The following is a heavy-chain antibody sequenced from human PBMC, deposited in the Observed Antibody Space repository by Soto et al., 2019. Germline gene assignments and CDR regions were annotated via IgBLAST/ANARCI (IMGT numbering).Heavy chain of an antibody. J-gene: IGHJ4*02. Sequence: ESGGGVVQPGRSLRLSCAASGFTFSSYGMHWVRQAPGKGLEWVAVIWYDGSNKYYADSVKGRFTISRDNSKNTLYLQMNSLRAEDTAVYYCAREGTYYYGSGSYPLDYWGQGTLVTVSS. CDR3: AREGTYYYGSGSYPLDY. V-gene: IGHV3-33*01. CDR2: IWYDGSNK. CDR1: GFTFSSYG. D-gene: IGHD3-10*01.